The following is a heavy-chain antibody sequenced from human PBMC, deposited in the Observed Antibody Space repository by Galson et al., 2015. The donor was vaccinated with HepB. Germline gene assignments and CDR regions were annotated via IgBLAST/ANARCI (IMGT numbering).Heavy chain of an antibody. Sequence: SLRLSCAASGFTFSSYGMHRVRQAPGKGLEWVAVISYDGSNKYYADSVKGRFTISRDNSKNTLYLQMNSLRAEDTAVYYCAKPTIAARRSYYFDYWGQGTLVTVSS. J-gene: IGHJ4*02. CDR3: AKPTIAARRSYYFDY. V-gene: IGHV3-30*18. CDR2: ISYDGSNK. CDR1: GFTFSSYG. D-gene: IGHD6-6*01.